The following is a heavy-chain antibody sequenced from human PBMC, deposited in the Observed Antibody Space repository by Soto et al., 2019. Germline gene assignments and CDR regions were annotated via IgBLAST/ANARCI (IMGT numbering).Heavy chain of an antibody. D-gene: IGHD3-3*01. V-gene: IGHV1-69*01. CDR1: GGTFSSYA. CDR2: IIPIFGTA. J-gene: IGHJ4*02. CDR3: ARITIFDKDFDY. Sequence: QVQLVQSGAEVKKPGSSVKVSCKASGGTFSSYAISWVRQAPGQGLEWMGGIIPIFGTANDAQKIQGRVTITADESTSTAYLELSSLRSEDTAVYYCARITIFDKDFDYWGQGTLVTVSS.